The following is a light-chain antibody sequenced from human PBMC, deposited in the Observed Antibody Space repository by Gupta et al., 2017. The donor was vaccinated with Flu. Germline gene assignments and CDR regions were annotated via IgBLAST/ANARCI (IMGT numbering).Light chain of an antibody. CDR1: NNDVGDEG. J-gene: IGLJ3*02. Sequence: ATPTGNGNNNDVGDEGVVWLQQVQGHPPKFLSYRDDSRPSGISERFSASRSGNTASLTISGLQPEDEADYYCSAWDTSLKTWVFGGGTKLTVL. V-gene: IGLV10-54*04. CDR3: SAWDTSLKTWV. CDR2: RDD.